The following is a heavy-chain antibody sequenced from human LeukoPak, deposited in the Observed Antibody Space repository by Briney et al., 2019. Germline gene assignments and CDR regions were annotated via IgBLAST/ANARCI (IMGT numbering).Heavy chain of an antibody. CDR2: IYTSGTT. CDR3: ARGDYYYYMDV. V-gene: IGHV4-4*07. J-gene: IGHJ6*03. CDR1: GGSISGNY. Sequence: SETLSLTCTVSGGSISGNYWNWIRQPAGEGLQWIGRIYTSGTTNYNPSLKSRVTMSVDTSKTQFSLKLSSVTAADTAVYYCARGDYYYYMDVWGKGTMVTVSS.